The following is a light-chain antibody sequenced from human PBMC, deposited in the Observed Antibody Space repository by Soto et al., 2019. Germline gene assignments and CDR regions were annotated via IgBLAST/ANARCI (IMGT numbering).Light chain of an antibody. V-gene: IGKV3-15*01. CDR3: QQYNNWPPANP. Sequence: EIVMTQSPATLSVSPGKRATLSCRASQSVSSNLAWYQQKPGQAPRLLIYGASTRATGIPARFSGSGSGTEFTLTISSLQSEDFAVYYCQQYNNWPPANPFGQGTKLEIK. CDR1: QSVSSN. J-gene: IGKJ2*01. CDR2: GAS.